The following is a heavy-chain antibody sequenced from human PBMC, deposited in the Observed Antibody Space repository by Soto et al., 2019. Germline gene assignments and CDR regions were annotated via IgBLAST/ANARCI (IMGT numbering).Heavy chain of an antibody. CDR2: ISGSANNA. Sequence: GGSLRLSCAASGFTFSSYAMSWVRQAPGEGLEWISAISGSANNAYYADSVKGRFIISRDNSNNTLYFRMNSLRAEDTAVYYCATLTKYDILTGFYPCWGQGTQVTVSS. CDR3: ATLTKYDILTGFYPC. V-gene: IGHV3-23*01. J-gene: IGHJ4*02. CDR1: GFTFSSYA. D-gene: IGHD3-9*01.